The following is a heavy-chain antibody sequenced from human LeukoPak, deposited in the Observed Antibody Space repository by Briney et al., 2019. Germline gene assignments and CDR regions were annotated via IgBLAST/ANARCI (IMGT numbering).Heavy chain of an antibody. Sequence: SGGSLRLSFAASGFTFSSYGMHWVRQAPGKGLEWVAVISYDGSNKYYADSVKGRFTISRDNSKNTLYLQMNSLRAEDTAVYYCARELGSYSSSSQGDYWGQGTLVTVSS. D-gene: IGHD6-6*01. CDR2: ISYDGSNK. J-gene: IGHJ4*02. CDR1: GFTFSSYG. V-gene: IGHV3-30*03. CDR3: ARELGSYSSSSQGDY.